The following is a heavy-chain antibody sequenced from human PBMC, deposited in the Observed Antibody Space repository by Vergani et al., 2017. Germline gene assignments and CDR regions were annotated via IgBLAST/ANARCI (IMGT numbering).Heavy chain of an antibody. V-gene: IGHV3-74*03. CDR2: IKSDGSIT. CDR1: GFSFNSYW. Sequence: DVHLAESGGGFFQPGGSLRLSCSASGFSFNSYWMHWVHQVPGKGLLWVSRIKSDGSITAYADYVKGRFTISRDNAQNTLYLQMNSLRAEDTAVYYCARQASYYYDRSGHYYEGWFDPWGQGTLVTVSS. J-gene: IGHJ5*02. CDR3: ARQASYYYDRSGHYYEGWFDP. D-gene: IGHD3-22*01.